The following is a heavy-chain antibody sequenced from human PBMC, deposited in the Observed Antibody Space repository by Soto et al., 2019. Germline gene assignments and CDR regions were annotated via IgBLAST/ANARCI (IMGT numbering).Heavy chain of an antibody. D-gene: IGHD4-17*01. CDR2: ISYDGSNK. CDR3: ARDQVKGTMTIL. V-gene: IGHV3-30-3*01. Sequence: QVQLVESGGGVVQPGRSLRLSCAASGFTFINYAMHWVRQAPGKGLEWVAVISYDGSNKYYADSVKGRFTIARDNSKTTMYLQMNSLSAXXXXVYHCARDQVKGTMTILWGQGTL. CDR1: GFTFINYA. J-gene: IGHJ4*02.